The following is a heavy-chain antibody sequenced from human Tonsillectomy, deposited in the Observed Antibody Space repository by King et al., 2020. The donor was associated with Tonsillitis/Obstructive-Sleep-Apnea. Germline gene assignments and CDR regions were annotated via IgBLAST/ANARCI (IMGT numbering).Heavy chain of an antibody. J-gene: IGHJ4*02. V-gene: IGHV5-51*01. Sequence: QLVQSGAEVKKPGESLKISCKGSGYRFTSYWIGWVRQMPGKGLEWMGIIYPVDSDNRYSPPFQGQVTISADKSISTAYLQGSGLKASDTAIYYCARHLSIYSGSYFDYWGQGSLVTVSS. D-gene: IGHD1-26*01. CDR3: ARHLSIYSGSYFDY. CDR2: IYPVDSDN. CDR1: GYRFTSYW.